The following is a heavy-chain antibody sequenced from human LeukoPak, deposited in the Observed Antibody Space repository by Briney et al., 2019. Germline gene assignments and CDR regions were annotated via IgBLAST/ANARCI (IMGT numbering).Heavy chain of an antibody. CDR3: ASSGSYYVHYYYGMDV. CDR1: GFTFSSYE. CDR2: ISSSGSTI. D-gene: IGHD1-26*01. V-gene: IGHV3-48*03. J-gene: IGHJ6*02. Sequence: GGSLRLSCAASGFTFSSYEMNWVRQAPGKGLEWVSYISSSGSTIYYADSVKGRFTISRDNAKNSLYLQVNSLRAEDTAVYYCASSGSYYVHYYYGMDVWGQGTTVTVSS.